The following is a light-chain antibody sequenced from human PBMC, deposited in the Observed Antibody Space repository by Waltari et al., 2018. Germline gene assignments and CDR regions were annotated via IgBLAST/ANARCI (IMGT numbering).Light chain of an antibody. CDR3: AVWDDSLGGV. J-gene: IGLJ3*02. V-gene: IGLV1-44*01. Sequence: QSVLTQHTSVSGTPGQRVTISCSGSNSNIGGNSVNWYQQLPGTAPKLLIYNDNQGPSGVPDRFSASKSGTSASLAITGLQSEDEADYYCAVWDDSLGGVFGGGTKLTVL. CDR1: NSNIGGNS. CDR2: NDN.